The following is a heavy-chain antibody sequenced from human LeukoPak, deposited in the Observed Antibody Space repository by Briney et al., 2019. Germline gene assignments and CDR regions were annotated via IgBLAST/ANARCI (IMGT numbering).Heavy chain of an antibody. Sequence: PSETLSLTGTFSGGSISSGGYSWSWIRQPPGKGLEWIGYIYYSGSTYYNPSLKSRVTISVDTSKNQFSLKLSSVTAADTAVYYCARDQGDYWGQGTLVTVSS. CDR2: IYYSGST. CDR1: GGSISSGGYS. J-gene: IGHJ4*02. CDR3: ARDQGDY. V-gene: IGHV4-31*03.